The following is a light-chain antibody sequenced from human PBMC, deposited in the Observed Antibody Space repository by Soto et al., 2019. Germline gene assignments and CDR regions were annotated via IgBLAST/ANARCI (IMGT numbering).Light chain of an antibody. CDR3: QQYNNWPLT. CDR1: QSVTSN. V-gene: IGKV3-15*01. Sequence: EVVMTQSPATLSVSPGERATLSCRASQSVTSNYLAWYQQKPGQAPRLLIYGASTRATAIPARFSGSGSGTEFTLTISSLQSEDSAVYYCQQYNNWPLTFGGGTKVDI. CDR2: GAS. J-gene: IGKJ4*01.